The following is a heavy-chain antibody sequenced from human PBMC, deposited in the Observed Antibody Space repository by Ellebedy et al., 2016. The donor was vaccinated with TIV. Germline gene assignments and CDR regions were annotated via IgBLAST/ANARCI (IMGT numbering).Heavy chain of an antibody. CDR2: ISAYNGNT. CDR3: ARDPLVVVVPAAILFEKDPALGKNNYYYGMDV. V-gene: IGHV1-18*04. D-gene: IGHD2-2*01. CDR1: GYTFTSYY. J-gene: IGHJ6*02. Sequence: ASVKVSCXASGYTFTSYYMHWVRQAPGQGLEWMGWISAYNGNTNYAQKLQGRVTMTTDTSTSTAYMELRSLRSDDTAVYYCARDPLVVVVPAAILFEKDPALGKNNYYYGMDVWGQGTTVTVSS.